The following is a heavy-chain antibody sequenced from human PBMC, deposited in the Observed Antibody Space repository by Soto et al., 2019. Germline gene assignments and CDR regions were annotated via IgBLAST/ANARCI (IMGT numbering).Heavy chain of an antibody. Sequence: EVQLLESGGGLVQPGGSLRLSCAASGFTFSSYAMSWVRQAPGKGLEWVSAISGSGGTTYYADSVKGRFTFSRDNSKNTLYLHMNSLRAEDTAVYYCAKPANGWFSAFDIWGQGTMVTVSS. J-gene: IGHJ3*02. V-gene: IGHV3-23*01. CDR3: AKPANGWFSAFDI. D-gene: IGHD6-19*01. CDR1: GFTFSSYA. CDR2: ISGSGGTT.